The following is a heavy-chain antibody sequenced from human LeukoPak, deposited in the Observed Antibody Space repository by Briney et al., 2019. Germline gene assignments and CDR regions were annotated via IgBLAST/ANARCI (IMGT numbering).Heavy chain of an antibody. V-gene: IGHV4-59*01. J-gene: IGHJ4*02. Sequence: SETLSLTCSVSGGSISSYYWSWIRQPPGKGLEWLGYISYSGTTDYNPSLKSRVTISVDTSKNHFSLKLSSVTAADTALYYCAREGGSHRDFDFWGQGILVTVSS. CDR3: AREGGSHRDFDF. CDR2: ISYSGTT. CDR1: GGSISSYY. D-gene: IGHD1-26*01.